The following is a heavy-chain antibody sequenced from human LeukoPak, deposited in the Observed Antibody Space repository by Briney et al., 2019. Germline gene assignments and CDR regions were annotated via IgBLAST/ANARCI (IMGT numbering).Heavy chain of an antibody. D-gene: IGHD2-21*02. CDR2: INSDGSST. CDR3: ARVESRYCGGDCYYFDY. Sequence: GGSLRLSCAASGFTFSSYWMHWVRQAPGKGLVWVSRINSDGSSTSYADSVKGRFTISRDNAKNTLYLQMNSLRAEDTAVYYCARVESRYCGGDCYYFDYWGQGTLVTVSS. J-gene: IGHJ4*02. CDR1: GFTFSSYW. V-gene: IGHV3-74*01.